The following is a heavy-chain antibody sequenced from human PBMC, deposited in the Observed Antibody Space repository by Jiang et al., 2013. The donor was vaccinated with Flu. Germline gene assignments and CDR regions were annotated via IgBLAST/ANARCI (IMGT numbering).Heavy chain of an antibody. Sequence: SVKVSCKASGYTFTGYYMHWVRQAPGQGLEWMGWINPNSGGTNYAQKFQGRVTMTRDTSISTAYMELSRLRSDDTAVYYCARGLSIYGSGRTFDYWGQGTLVTVSS. V-gene: IGHV1-2*02. CDR2: INPNSGGT. CDR1: GYTFTGYY. D-gene: IGHD3-10*01. J-gene: IGHJ4*02. CDR3: ARGLSIYGSGRTFDY.